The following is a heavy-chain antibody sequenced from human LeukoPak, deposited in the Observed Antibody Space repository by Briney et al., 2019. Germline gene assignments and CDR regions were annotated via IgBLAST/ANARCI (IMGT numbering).Heavy chain of an antibody. J-gene: IGHJ3*02. Sequence: GESLQISCQGSGYSFTSYWIGWVRQLPGKGLEWMGIIYPGDSDTRYSPSFQGQVTISADKSISTAYLQWSSLKASDTAMYYCARGPLYYYDSSGYYGAFDIWGQGTMVTVSS. CDR2: IYPGDSDT. V-gene: IGHV5-51*01. CDR1: GYSFTSYW. CDR3: ARGPLYYYDSSGYYGAFDI. D-gene: IGHD3-22*01.